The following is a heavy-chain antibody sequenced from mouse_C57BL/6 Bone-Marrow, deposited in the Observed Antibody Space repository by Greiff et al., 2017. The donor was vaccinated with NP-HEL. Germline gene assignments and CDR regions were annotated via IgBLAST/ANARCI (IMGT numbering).Heavy chain of an antibody. CDR2: ISDGGSYT. J-gene: IGHJ1*03. CDR1: GFTFSSYA. CDR3: ARVYCNFDV. Sequence: DVKLVESGGGLVKPGGSLKLSCAASGFTFSSYAMSWVRQTPEKRLEWVATISDGGSYTYYPDNVKGRFTISRDNANNKLYLQMSHLKSEDTAMYYCARVYCNFDVWGTGTTVTVSS. V-gene: IGHV5-4*03. D-gene: IGHD2-3*01.